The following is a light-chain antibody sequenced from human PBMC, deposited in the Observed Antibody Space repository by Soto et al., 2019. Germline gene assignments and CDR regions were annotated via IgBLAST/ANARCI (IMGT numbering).Light chain of an antibody. CDR3: QAYDHLPLI. Sequence: DIQMTQSPSSLSASVGDRVTITCQASQGINNYLNWYQQKPGKAPKLLIYDSSNLETGIPSTFRVSTSETDFTFTITTLLPVDVVTYYCQAYDHLPLIFGGVTKVDIK. CDR2: DSS. J-gene: IGKJ4*01. CDR1: QGINNY. V-gene: IGKV1-33*01.